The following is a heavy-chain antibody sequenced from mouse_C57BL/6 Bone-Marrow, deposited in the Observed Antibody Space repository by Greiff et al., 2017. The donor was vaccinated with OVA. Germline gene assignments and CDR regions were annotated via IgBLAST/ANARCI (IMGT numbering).Heavy chain of an antibody. CDR1: GYTFTSYW. Sequence: QVQLQQSGAELVMPGASVKLSCKASGYTFTSYWMHWVKQRPGQGLAWIGEIDPSDSYTNYNQKFKGKSTLTVDKSSSTAYMQLSSLTSEDSAVYYCARDYYGSSYKAYWGQGTLVTVSA. D-gene: IGHD1-1*01. CDR2: IDPSDSYT. CDR3: ARDYYGSSYKAY. V-gene: IGHV1-69*01. J-gene: IGHJ3*01.